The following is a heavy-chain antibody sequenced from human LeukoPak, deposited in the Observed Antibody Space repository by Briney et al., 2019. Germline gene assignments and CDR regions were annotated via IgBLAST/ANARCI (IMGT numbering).Heavy chain of an antibody. CDR3: AKKGGVGTTTFDYFDY. Sequence: QPGGSLRLSCAASGFTFSTYCMHWVRQAPGKGPMWVSRICPDGTVTNYADSVKARFIISRDNSKNTLYLQMNSLTDDDTAVYYCAKKGGVGTTTFDYFDYGGQGTLVTVSS. CDR2: ICPDGTVT. V-gene: IGHV3-74*01. D-gene: IGHD1-26*01. J-gene: IGHJ4*02. CDR1: GFTFSTYC.